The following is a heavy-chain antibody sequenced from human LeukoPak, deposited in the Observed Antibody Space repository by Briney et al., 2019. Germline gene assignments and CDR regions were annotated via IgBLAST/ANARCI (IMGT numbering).Heavy chain of an antibody. D-gene: IGHD4-17*01. V-gene: IGHV1-69*13. CDR1: GGTFISYA. CDR3: ARGHYGDYVFYAFDI. CDR2: IIPIFGTA. J-gene: IGHJ3*02. Sequence: SVKVSCKASGGTFISYAISWVRQAPGQGLEWMGGIIPIFGTANYAQKFQGRVTITADESTSTAYMELSSLRSEDTAVYYCARGHYGDYVFYAFDIWGQGTMVTVSS.